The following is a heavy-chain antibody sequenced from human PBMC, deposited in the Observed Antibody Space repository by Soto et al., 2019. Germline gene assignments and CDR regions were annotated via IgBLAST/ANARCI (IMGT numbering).Heavy chain of an antibody. J-gene: IGHJ4*02. CDR3: ARGRYGDY. Sequence: QVNLVQSGAEVKKPGASVKVSCKGSGYAFTTYGITWVRQAPGQGLEWRGWISAHNGNTNYAQKLQGRVTVTRDTSTSTAYMELRSLRSDDTAVDYCARGRYGDYWGQGALVTVYS. CDR2: ISAHNGNT. V-gene: IGHV1-18*01. D-gene: IGHD1-1*01. CDR1: GYAFTTYG.